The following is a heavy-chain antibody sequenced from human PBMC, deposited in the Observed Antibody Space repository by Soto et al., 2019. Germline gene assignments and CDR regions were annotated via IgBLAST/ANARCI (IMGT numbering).Heavy chain of an antibody. CDR1: GFSVSGND. Sequence: QLQLLESGGDLVKPGGSLRLSCAASGFSVSGNDLSWIRQAPGKGLEWVSSIGSSGRAIYYADSVKGRFTISRDNAKDSLYLHMSSLRAGDTAIYYCASHHSSGWLYFDSWGQGTLVTVSS. V-gene: IGHV3-11*01. CDR3: ASHHSSGWLYFDS. D-gene: IGHD6-19*01. CDR2: IGSSGRAI. J-gene: IGHJ4*02.